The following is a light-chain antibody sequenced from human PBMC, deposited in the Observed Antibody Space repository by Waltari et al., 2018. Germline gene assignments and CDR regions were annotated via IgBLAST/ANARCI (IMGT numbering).Light chain of an antibody. CDR1: PSNLGTNY. Sequence: QSVLTQPPSASGAPGQWVTISCSGSPSNLGTNYVYWYQHLPGMAPQLLIYTNDRRPSGVSDRFYGSKSGTSASLAIRGLRSEDEAHYYCAAWDDSLSGLVFGGGTKVTV. J-gene: IGLJ2*01. CDR2: TND. V-gene: IGLV1-47*01. CDR3: AAWDDSLSGLV.